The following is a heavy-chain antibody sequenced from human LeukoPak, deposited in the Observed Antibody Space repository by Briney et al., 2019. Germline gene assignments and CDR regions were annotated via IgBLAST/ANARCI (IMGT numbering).Heavy chain of an antibody. CDR3: ARTLLGSVAGPFDY. V-gene: IGHV4-34*01. CDR1: IGSFSGYY. J-gene: IGHJ4*02. Sequence: KPSETQSLTCAVYIGSFSGYYWTWIRHPPGKGLEWIGEINHSGSTNYNPSLKSRVTISVDTSKNQFSLKLNSLTAADTAVYYCARTLLGSVAGPFDYWGQGNLVALSS. D-gene: IGHD6-19*01. CDR2: INHSGST.